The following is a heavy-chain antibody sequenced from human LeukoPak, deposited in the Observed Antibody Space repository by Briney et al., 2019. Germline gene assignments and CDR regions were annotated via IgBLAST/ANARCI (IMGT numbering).Heavy chain of an antibody. CDR3: ARVYYGSGNYAFYYYYMDV. V-gene: IGHV4-38-2*02. Sequence: PSETLSLTCTVSGGSISSYYWSWIQQPPGKGLEWMGSINHSGSTYYNPSLKSRVTISVDMAKNQFSLKLSSVSAADTAVYYCARVYYGSGNYAFYYYYMDVWGKGTTVTVSS. J-gene: IGHJ6*03. CDR2: INHSGST. D-gene: IGHD3-10*01. CDR1: GGSISSYY.